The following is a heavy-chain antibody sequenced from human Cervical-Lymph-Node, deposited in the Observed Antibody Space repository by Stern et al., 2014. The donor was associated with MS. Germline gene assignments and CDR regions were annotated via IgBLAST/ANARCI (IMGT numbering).Heavy chain of an antibody. J-gene: IGHJ4*02. CDR2: IWYDGSDK. Sequence: QVQLMQSGGGVVQPGRSLRLSCAASGFSFSSFAMHWVRQAPGKGLEWVAVIWYDGSDKYYTDSVKGRFTISRDNSKNTLSLQMNSLRAEDTAVYYCARDTAAVAVPGAVQMGLDYWGQGTLVSVSS. CDR1: GFSFSSFA. D-gene: IGHD2-2*01. V-gene: IGHV3-33*01. CDR3: ARDTAAVAVPGAVQMGLDY.